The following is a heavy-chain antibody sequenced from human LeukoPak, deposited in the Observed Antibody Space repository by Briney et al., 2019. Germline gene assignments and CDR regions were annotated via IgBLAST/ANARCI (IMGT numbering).Heavy chain of an antibody. J-gene: IGHJ3*02. D-gene: IGHD6-13*01. V-gene: IGHV3-9*01. CDR3: AKEAAAGFVQDAFDI. CDR1: GFTFDDYA. Sequence: GGSLRLSCAASGFTFDDYAMHWVRQAPGKGLEWVSGISWNSGSIGYADSVKGRFTISRDNAKNSLYLQMNSLRAEDTALYYCAKEAAAGFVQDAFDIWGQGTMVTVSS. CDR2: ISWNSGSI.